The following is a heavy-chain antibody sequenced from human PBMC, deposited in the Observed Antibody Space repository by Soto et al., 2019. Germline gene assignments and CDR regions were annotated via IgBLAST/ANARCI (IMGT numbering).Heavy chain of an antibody. CDR3: ARTETGTFDDGSDY. CDR1: GFTFSSYA. V-gene: IGHV3-30*04. J-gene: IGHJ4*02. D-gene: IGHD1-7*01. CDR2: ISYDGGNK. Sequence: QVQLVESGGGVVQPGRSLRLSCAASGFTFSSYAMNWVRQAPGKGLEWVAVISYDGGNKYYADSVKGRFTISRDNSKNTLYLQMNSLRAEDTAVYYCARTETGTFDDGSDYWGQGTLVTVSS.